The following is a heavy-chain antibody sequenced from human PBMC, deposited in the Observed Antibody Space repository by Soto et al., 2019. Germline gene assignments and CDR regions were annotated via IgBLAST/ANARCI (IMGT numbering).Heavy chain of an antibody. Sequence: EVQLVESGGGLVKAGGSLRLFCTASGFTFRNYNMNWVRQAPGKGLEWVSSISTGGAYMFYADSVKGRFTISRDGAQKSLFRQIASPRAEDTAVYYCARDIASPGGDYFDSWGQGTLVTVSS. CDR3: ARDIASPGGDYFDS. D-gene: IGHD2-21*01. CDR2: ISTGGAYM. V-gene: IGHV3-21*01. J-gene: IGHJ4*02. CDR1: GFTFRNYN.